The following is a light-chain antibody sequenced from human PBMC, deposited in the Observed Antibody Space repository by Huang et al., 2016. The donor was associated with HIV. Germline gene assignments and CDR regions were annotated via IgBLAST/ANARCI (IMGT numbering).Light chain of an antibody. CDR2: RAS. Sequence: DIQMTPSPSTLSASVGDRVTITCRASQNINTWLAWYQQKPGKAPNLLIYRASSLQIGVPSRFSGSGSGTEFTLTITSLQPDDLGTYYCQQYNTYLYTFGQGTKLEI. CDR3: QQYNTYLYT. V-gene: IGKV1-5*03. J-gene: IGKJ2*01. CDR1: QNINTW.